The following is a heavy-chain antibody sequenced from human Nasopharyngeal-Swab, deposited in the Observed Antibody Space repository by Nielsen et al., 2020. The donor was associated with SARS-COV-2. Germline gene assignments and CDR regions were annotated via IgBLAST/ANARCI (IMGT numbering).Heavy chain of an antibody. CDR2: LSGTGEST. J-gene: IGHJ6*03. D-gene: IGHD6-13*01. Sequence: VRQAPGKGLEWVSTLSGTGESTYYADSVTGQFAISRDNPNNTLYLQMHGLRAEDTAIYFCAKAWAAAGLSFYYYMDVWGKGTTVTVSS. V-gene: IGHV3-23*01. CDR3: AKAWAAAGLSFYYYMDV.